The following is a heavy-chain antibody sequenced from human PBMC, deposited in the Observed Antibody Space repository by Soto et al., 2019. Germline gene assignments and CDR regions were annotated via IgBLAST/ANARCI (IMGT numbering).Heavy chain of an antibody. CDR1: GGSLNNYY. Sequence: QVQLQESGPRLVKPSETLSLTCTVSGGSLNNYYWSWIRQPAGKGLEWIGRIYTVGSTNYNPSLKSRVTMSIDTSKNQFSLRLTSVTATDTAVYYCARSPLTHSHAQFDSWGQGSLATVSS. CDR3: ARSPLTHSHAQFDS. J-gene: IGHJ4*02. V-gene: IGHV4-4*07. CDR2: IYTVGST. D-gene: IGHD3-16*01.